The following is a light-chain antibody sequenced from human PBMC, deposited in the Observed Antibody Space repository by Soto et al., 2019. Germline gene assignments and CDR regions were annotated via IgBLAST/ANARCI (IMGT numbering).Light chain of an antibody. CDR1: SSDVGRYNY. J-gene: IGLJ2*01. Sequence: QAVVTQPPSASGSPGQSVTISCTGTSSDVGRYNYVSWYQQHPGEAPKLMIYEVSERPSGVPDRFSGSKSGNTASLTVSGLQTEDEADYYCSSYAGSNYYVVFGGGTKLTVL. CDR2: EVS. CDR3: SSYAGSNYYVV. V-gene: IGLV2-8*01.